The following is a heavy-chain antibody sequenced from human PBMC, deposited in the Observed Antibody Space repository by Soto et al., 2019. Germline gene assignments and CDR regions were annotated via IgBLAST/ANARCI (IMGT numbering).Heavy chain of an antibody. V-gene: IGHV4-31*03. CDR2: IYYSGST. Sequence: QVQLQESGPGLVKPSQTLSLTCTVSGGSISSGDYYWSWIRQHPGKGLEWIGYIYYSGSTYYNPSLKSRVTISVDTSKTQFSLKLSSVTAADTAVYYCARWGPISSSWYSYWGQGTLVTVSS. J-gene: IGHJ4*02. CDR3: ARWGPISSSWYSY. CDR1: GGSISSGDYY. D-gene: IGHD6-13*01.